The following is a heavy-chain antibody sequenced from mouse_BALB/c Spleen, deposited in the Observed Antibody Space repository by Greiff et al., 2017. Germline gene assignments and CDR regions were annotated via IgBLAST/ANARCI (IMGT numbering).Heavy chain of an antibody. J-gene: IGHJ3*01. CDR2: IWAGGST. D-gene: IGHD2-4*01. V-gene: IGHV2-9*02. CDR1: GFSLTSYG. Sequence: VQLVESGPGLVAPSQSLSITCTVSGFSLTSYGVHWVRQPPGKGLEWLGVIWAGGSTNYNSALMSRLSISKDNSKSQVFLKMNSLQTDDTAMYYCARPMITTEAWFAYWGQGTLVTVSA. CDR3: ARPMITTEAWFAY.